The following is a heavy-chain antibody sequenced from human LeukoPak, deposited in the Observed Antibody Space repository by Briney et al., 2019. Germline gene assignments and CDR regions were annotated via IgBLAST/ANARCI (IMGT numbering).Heavy chain of an antibody. CDR3: ARTLGGWYPPFDY. CDR2: INPNSGGT. V-gene: IGHV1-2*02. J-gene: IGHJ4*02. CDR1: GYTFTGYY. Sequence: ASVKVSCKASGYTFTGYYMHWVRQAPGQGLEWMGWINPNSGGTNYAQNFQGRATMTRDTSISTAYMELSRLTSDDTAVYYCARTLGGWYPPFDYWGQGTLVTVSS. D-gene: IGHD6-19*01.